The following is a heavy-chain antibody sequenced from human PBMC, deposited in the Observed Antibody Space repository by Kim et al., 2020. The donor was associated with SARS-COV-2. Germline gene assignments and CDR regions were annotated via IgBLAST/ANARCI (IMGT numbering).Heavy chain of an antibody. D-gene: IGHD2-15*01. V-gene: IGHV3-23*01. CDR1: GFSFSSYA. J-gene: IGHJ6*02. Sequence: GGSLRLSCAASGFSFSSYAMSWVRQAPGKGLEWVSSLSTNGDNTYYADSVKGRFTISRDNSRNTLNLQMNSLRAEDTAVDYCVKNRGSSIYSGLGVWGQG. CDR3: VKNRGSSIYSGLGV. CDR2: LSTNGDNT.